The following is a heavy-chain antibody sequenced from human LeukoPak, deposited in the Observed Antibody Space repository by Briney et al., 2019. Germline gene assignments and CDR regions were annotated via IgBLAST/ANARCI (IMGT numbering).Heavy chain of an antibody. CDR1: GFTFSNFA. J-gene: IGHJ4*02. D-gene: IGHD5-24*01. V-gene: IGHV3-23*01. Sequence: PGGSLRLSCAASGFTFSNFAMTWVRQAPGKGLEWVSSIIGSGGSTNYADSVKGRFTISRDNSKNTLYLQMSSLRAEDTALYYCAKEAPRGDGYRNYFDYWGQGTLVTVSS. CDR3: AKEAPRGDGYRNYFDY. CDR2: IIGSGGST.